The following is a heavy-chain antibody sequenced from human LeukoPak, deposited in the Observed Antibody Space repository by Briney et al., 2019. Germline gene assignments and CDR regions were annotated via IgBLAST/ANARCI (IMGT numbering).Heavy chain of an antibody. CDR2: TYYASRWSN. Sequence: SQTLSLTRAISGDSVSSNGVAWNWIRQSPSRGLEWLGRTYYASRWSNDYALSVESRITINPDTSKNQFSLQLNSVTPEDTAVYYCTRGRNSAFDYWGQGTLVTVSS. J-gene: IGHJ4*02. V-gene: IGHV6-1*01. D-gene: IGHD1-14*01. CDR1: GDSVSSNGVA. CDR3: TRGRNSAFDY.